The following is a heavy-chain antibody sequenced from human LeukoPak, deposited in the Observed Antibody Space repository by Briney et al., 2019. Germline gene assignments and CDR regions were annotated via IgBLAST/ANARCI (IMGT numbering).Heavy chain of an antibody. CDR3: ARDTQYYDFWSGYYAFDY. J-gene: IGHJ4*02. CDR2: IYYSGST. V-gene: IGHV4-30-4*08. CDR1: GGSISSGDYY. Sequence: SQTLSLTCTVSGGSISSGDYYWSWIRQPPGKGLEWIGYIYYSGSTYYNPSLKSRVTISVDTSKNQFSLKLSSVTAADTAVYYCARDTQYYDFWSGYYAFDYWGQGTLVTVSS. D-gene: IGHD3-3*01.